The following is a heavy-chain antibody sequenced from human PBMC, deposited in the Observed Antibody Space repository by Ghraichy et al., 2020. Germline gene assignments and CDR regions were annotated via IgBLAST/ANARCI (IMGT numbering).Heavy chain of an antibody. CDR2: IRESGRNT. CDR3: ARGIYDLDN. CDR1: GFAFGTFG. D-gene: IGHD3-3*01. V-gene: IGHV3-23*01. J-gene: IGHJ4*02. Sequence: GGSLRLSCAASGFAFGTFGMSWVRQAPGKGLEWVSTIRESGRNTYYAVSVKGRFTISRDTSRNTLYLEMNSLRAEDTAIYYCARGIYDLDNWGQGTLVTVSS.